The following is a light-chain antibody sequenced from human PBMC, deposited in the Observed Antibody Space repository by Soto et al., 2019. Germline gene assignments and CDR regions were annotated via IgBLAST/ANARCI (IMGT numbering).Light chain of an antibody. J-gene: IGKJ4*01. CDR2: GAS. CDR1: QSVLYNSNNKNH. V-gene: IGKV4-1*01. Sequence: DFVMTQAPDSLAVSLGERATINCKSSQSVLYNSNNKNHLGWFQQKPGHPPKLLIYGASFRPSGVPDRFSGSGSGTDFTLTISSLQAEDFAVYYCQQYNDWPFTFGGGTKVEIK. CDR3: QQYNDWPFT.